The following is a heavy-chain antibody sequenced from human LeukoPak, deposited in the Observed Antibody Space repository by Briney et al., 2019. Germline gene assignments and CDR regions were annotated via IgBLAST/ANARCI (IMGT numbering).Heavy chain of an antibody. Sequence: GGSLRLSCAASGFTFSSYWMSWVRQAPGKGLEWVANIKQDGSEKYYVDSVKGRFTISRDNAKNSLYLQMNSLRAEDTAVYYCARGHYCSGGSCCTLFDYWGQGTLVTVSS. CDR1: GFTFSSYW. CDR2: IKQDGSEK. D-gene: IGHD2-15*01. CDR3: ARGHYCSGGSCCTLFDY. J-gene: IGHJ4*02. V-gene: IGHV3-7*04.